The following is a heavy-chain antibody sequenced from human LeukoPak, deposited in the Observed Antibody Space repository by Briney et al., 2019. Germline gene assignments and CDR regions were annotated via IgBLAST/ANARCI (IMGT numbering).Heavy chain of an antibody. V-gene: IGHV4-34*01. CDR2: INHSGST. CDR1: GGSFSGYY. CDR3: ATLETHPTQPNTNSDY. D-gene: IGHD1-1*01. J-gene: IGHJ4*02. Sequence: SETLSLTCAVYGGSFSGYYWSWIGHPPGKGLEWIGEINHSGSTNYNPSLKSRVTISVDTSKNQFSLKLSSVTAADTAVYYCATLETHPTQPNTNSDYCGQGTLVPVSS.